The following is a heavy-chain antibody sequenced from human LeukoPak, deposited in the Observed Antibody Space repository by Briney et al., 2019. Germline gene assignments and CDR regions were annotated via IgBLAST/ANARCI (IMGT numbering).Heavy chain of an antibody. CDR1: GFTFSSYA. J-gene: IGHJ6*02. CDR2: ISGGGGST. Sequence: GGSLRLSCAASGFTFSSYAMSWVRQAPGKGLEWVSAISGGGGSTYYADSVKGRFTISRDNSKNTLYLQMNSLRAEDTAVYYCVFGESSHLPFGMDVWGQGTTVTVSS. CDR3: VFGESSHLPFGMDV. D-gene: IGHD3-10*01. V-gene: IGHV3-23*01.